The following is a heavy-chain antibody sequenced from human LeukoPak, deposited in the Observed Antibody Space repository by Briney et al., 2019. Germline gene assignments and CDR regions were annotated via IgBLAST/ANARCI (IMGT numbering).Heavy chain of an antibody. V-gene: IGHV4-34*01. CDR3: ATYYDSSGYKLDY. CDR2: IYHSGST. CDR1: GGSFSGYY. J-gene: IGHJ4*02. Sequence: SETLSLTCAVYGGSFSGYYWSWIRQPPGKGLEWIGEIYHSGSTNYNPSLKSRVTISVDKSKNQFSLKLSSVTAADTAVYYCATYYDSSGYKLDYWGQGTLVTVSS. D-gene: IGHD3-22*01.